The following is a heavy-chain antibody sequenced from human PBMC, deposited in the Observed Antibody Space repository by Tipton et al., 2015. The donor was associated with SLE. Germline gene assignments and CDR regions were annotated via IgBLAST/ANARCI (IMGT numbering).Heavy chain of an antibody. CDR1: GFTFSSYG. V-gene: IGHV3-33*01. Sequence: SLRLSCAASGFTFSSYGMHWVRQAPGKGLEWVAVIWYDGSNKYYADSVKGRFTISRDNSKNTLYLQMNSLRAEDTAVYYCARGDGLTYYYDSSGSDYWGQGTLVTVSS. J-gene: IGHJ4*02. CDR3: ARGDGLTYYYDSSGSDY. D-gene: IGHD3-22*01. CDR2: IWYDGSNK.